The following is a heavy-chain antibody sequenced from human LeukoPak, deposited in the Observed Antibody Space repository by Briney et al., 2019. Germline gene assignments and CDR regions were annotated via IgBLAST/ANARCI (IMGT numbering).Heavy chain of an antibody. Sequence: GGSLRLSCAASGFTFSSYAMSWVRQAPGKGLEWVSAISGSGGSTYYADSVKGRFTISRDNSKNTLYLQMNSLRAEDTAVYYCAKDSTYDDILTGYSPFDYWGQGTLVTVSS. CDR2: ISGSGGST. CDR1: GFTFSSYA. V-gene: IGHV3-23*01. D-gene: IGHD3-9*01. J-gene: IGHJ4*02. CDR3: AKDSTYDDILTGYSPFDY.